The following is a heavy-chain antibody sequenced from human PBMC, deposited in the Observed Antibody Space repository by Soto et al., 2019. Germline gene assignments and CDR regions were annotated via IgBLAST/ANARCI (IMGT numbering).Heavy chain of an antibody. CDR3: AKDVGVTIFGGYFQH. CDR1: GFTFSSYG. Sequence: GGSLRLSCAASGFTFSSYGMHWVRQAPGKGLEWVAVISYDGSNKYYADSVKGRFTISRDNSKNTLYLQMNSLRAEDTAVYYCAKDVGVTIFGGYFQHWGQGTLVTVSS. V-gene: IGHV3-30*18. D-gene: IGHD3-3*01. J-gene: IGHJ1*01. CDR2: ISYDGSNK.